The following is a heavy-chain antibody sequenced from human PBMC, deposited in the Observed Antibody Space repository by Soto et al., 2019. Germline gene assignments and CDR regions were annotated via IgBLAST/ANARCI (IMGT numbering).Heavy chain of an antibody. V-gene: IGHV3-30*18. CDR1: GFTFSSYG. CDR3: AKDRKKYSSSWSYYYYYGMDV. CDR2: ISYDGSNK. Sequence: PGGSLRLSCAASGFTFSSYGMHWVRQAPGKGLEWVAVISYDGSNKYYADSVKGRFTISRDNSKNTLYLQMNSLRAEDTAVYYCAKDRKKYSSSWSYYYYYGMDVWGQGTTVTVSS. D-gene: IGHD6-13*01. J-gene: IGHJ6*02.